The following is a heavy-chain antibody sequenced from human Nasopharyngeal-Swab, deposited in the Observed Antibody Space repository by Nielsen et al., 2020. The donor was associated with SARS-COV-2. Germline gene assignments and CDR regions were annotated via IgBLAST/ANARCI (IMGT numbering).Heavy chain of an antibody. CDR2: INAGNGNT. Sequence: ASVKVSCKASGYTFTSYAIHWVRQAPGQRLEWMGWINAGNGNTKYSQKFQGRLTITRDTSASTAYMELSSLRSEDTAVYYCARGRKRADYYDSSGTGPGVWGQGTLVTVSS. CDR3: ARGRKRADYYDSSGTGPGV. CDR1: GYTFTSYA. V-gene: IGHV1-3*01. D-gene: IGHD3-22*01. J-gene: IGHJ4*02.